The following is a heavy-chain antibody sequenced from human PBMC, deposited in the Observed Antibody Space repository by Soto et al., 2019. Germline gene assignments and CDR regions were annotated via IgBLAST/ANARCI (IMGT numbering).Heavy chain of an antibody. CDR2: IMPTSGRP. V-gene: IGHV1-69*01. Sequence: QVQLVQSGAEVKKPGSSVKVSCKASGGTFSRSAISWVRQAPGQGLECMGVIMPTSGRPDYAQKFQGRVIITAGEPTSTAYMELSGLSSEDTAMYYCARTTITGSSPPRGFFDLWGRGTLGTVSS. D-gene: IGHD1-20*01. J-gene: IGHJ2*01. CDR3: ARTTITGSSPPRGFFDL. CDR1: GGTFSRSA.